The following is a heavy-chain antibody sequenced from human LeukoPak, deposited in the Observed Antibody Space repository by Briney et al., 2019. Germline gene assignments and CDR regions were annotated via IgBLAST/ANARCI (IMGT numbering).Heavy chain of an antibody. V-gene: IGHV3-9*01. D-gene: IGHD3-10*01. CDR3: AKVQSGRGGSGSYGDAFDI. CDR1: GYTLSELS. J-gene: IGHJ3*02. Sequence: SCKVSGYTLSELSMHWVRQAPGKGLEWVSGISWNSGSIGYADSVKGRFTISRDNAKNSLYLQMNSLRAEDTALYYCAKVQSGRGGSGSYGDAFDIWGQGTMVTVSS. CDR2: ISWNSGSI.